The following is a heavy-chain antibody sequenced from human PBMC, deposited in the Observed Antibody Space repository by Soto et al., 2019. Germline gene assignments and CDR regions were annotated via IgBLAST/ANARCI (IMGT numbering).Heavy chain of an antibody. D-gene: IGHD3-22*01. Sequence: ASVKVSCKTSGYTFTSYAIHWVRQAPGQGLEWMGWINPNSGGTNYAQKFQGWVTMTRDTSISTAYMELSRLRSDDTAVYYCARGSQDSSGYYDAFDIWGQGTMVTVSS. CDR2: INPNSGGT. J-gene: IGHJ3*02. CDR1: GYTFTSYA. CDR3: ARGSQDSSGYYDAFDI. V-gene: IGHV1-2*04.